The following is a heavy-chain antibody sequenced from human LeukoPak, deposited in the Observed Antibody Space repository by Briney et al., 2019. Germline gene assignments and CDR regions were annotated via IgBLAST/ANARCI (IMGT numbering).Heavy chain of an antibody. J-gene: IGHJ3*02. CDR1: GYNFATYW. Sequence: EVQLVQSGAEVKRPGESLKISCKGSGYNFATYWIGWVRQMPGKGLEWMGIIYPGDSDTRYSPSFQGQVTISADKSISIAYLQWSSLKASDTAMYYCARSPSMRDAFDIWGQGTMVTVSS. V-gene: IGHV5-51*03. D-gene: IGHD6-6*01. CDR2: IYPGDSDT. CDR3: ARSPSMRDAFDI.